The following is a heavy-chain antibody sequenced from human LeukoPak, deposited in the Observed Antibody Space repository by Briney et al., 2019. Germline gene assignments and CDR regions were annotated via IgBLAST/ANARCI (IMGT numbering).Heavy chain of an antibody. Sequence: GASVKVSCKASGYTFTSYGISWVRQAPGRGLEWMGWISAYNGNTNYAQKLQGRVTMTTDTSTSTAYMELRSLRSDDTAVYYCARVPSRVAKNWFGPWGQGTLVTVSS. CDR2: ISAYNGNT. CDR3: ARVPSRVAKNWFGP. CDR1: GYTFTSYG. D-gene: IGHD6-6*01. V-gene: IGHV1-18*01. J-gene: IGHJ5*02.